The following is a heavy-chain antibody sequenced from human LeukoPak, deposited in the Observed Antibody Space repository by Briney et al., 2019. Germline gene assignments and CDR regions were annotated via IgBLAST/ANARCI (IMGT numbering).Heavy chain of an antibody. CDR3: AKWAVLLWFGEVSSGYYFDY. J-gene: IGHJ4*02. Sequence: GGSLRLSCTASGFNFNNYGLHWVRQAPGKGLEWVAVVSYDGSKKYYADSVKGRFTISRDNSKSTLYLQMNSLRAEDTAVYYCAKWAVLLWFGEVSSGYYFDYWGQGALVTVSS. V-gene: IGHV3-30*18. CDR2: VSYDGSKK. CDR1: GFNFNNYG. D-gene: IGHD3-10*01.